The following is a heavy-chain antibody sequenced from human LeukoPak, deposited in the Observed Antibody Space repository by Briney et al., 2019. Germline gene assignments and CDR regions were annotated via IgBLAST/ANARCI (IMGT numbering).Heavy chain of an antibody. CDR3: AREWVVAASGYFDY. Sequence: PGGSLRLSCAVSGVTLDDYAMHWVRQAPGKGLEWVSLISWDGGSTYYADSVKGRFTISRDNSKNSLYLQMNSLRAEDTALYYCAREWVVAASGYFDYWGQGTLVTVSS. J-gene: IGHJ4*02. CDR2: ISWDGGST. D-gene: IGHD2-15*01. V-gene: IGHV3-43D*04. CDR1: GVTLDDYA.